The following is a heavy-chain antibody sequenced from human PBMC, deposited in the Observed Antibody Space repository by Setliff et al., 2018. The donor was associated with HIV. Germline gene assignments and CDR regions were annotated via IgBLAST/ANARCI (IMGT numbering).Heavy chain of an antibody. CDR3: ARRGDFFYYAMDV. CDR1: GGSISDNNW. CDR2: IFHNGNA. V-gene: IGHV4-4*02. Sequence: PSETLSLTCAVSGGSISDNNWWSWVRQPPGKELEWIGEIFHNGNAYYNPSLKSRVTISVDRSKNQFSLKLSSVTAADTAVYYCARRGDFFYYAMDVWGQGTTVTVSS. J-gene: IGHJ6*02.